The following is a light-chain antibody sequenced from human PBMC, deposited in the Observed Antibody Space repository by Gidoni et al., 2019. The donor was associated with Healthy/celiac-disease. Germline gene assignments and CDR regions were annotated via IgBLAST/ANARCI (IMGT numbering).Light chain of an antibody. Sequence: SYELTQTHSVSVSPGQTARITCAGDALPKQYAYWYQQKPGQAPVLVIYKDSERPSGIPERFSGSSSGITVTLTISGVQAEDEADYYCQSADSSGTYVFGTGTKVTVL. V-gene: IGLV3-25*03. J-gene: IGLJ1*01. CDR3: QSADSSGTYV. CDR1: ALPKQY. CDR2: KDS.